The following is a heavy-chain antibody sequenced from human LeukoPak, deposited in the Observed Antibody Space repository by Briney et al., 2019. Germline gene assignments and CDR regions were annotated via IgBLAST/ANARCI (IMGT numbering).Heavy chain of an antibody. CDR1: GYTFTSYG. V-gene: IGHV1-18*01. CDR2: ISGYNGNP. Sequence: ASVKVSCKASGYTFTSYGISWVRQAPGQGLEWMGWISGYNGNPNYAQKLQGRVTMTTDTSTSTAYMELRSLRSDDTAVYYCARKIYSSSPSIFDYGAQEPLVTVP. CDR3: ARKIYSSSPSIFDY. J-gene: IGHJ4*02. D-gene: IGHD6-6*01.